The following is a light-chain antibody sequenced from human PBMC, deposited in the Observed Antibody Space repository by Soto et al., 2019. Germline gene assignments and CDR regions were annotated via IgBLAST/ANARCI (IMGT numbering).Light chain of an antibody. V-gene: IGKV3-20*01. CDR3: QQYGSSSGT. CDR2: GAS. Sequence: IVMTQSPATLSGSPGERSTLSFRASQSVSSNLAWYQQKPGQAPRLLIYGASSRATGIPDRFSGSGSGTDFTLTISRLEPEDFAVYYCQQYGSSSGTFGQGTKVDIK. J-gene: IGKJ1*01. CDR1: QSVSSN.